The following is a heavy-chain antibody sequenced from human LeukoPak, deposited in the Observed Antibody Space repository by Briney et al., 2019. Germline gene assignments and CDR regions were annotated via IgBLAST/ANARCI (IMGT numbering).Heavy chain of an antibody. Sequence: GGSLRLSCAASGFTFSDYYMSWIRQAPGKGLEWVSYISSSGSTIYYADSVKGRFTISRDNAKNPLYLQMNSLRAEDTAVYYCARDWAQVQTGTLGYWGQGTLVTVSS. CDR1: GFTFSDYY. D-gene: IGHD1-1*01. J-gene: IGHJ4*02. V-gene: IGHV3-11*01. CDR2: ISSSGSTI. CDR3: ARDWAQVQTGTLGY.